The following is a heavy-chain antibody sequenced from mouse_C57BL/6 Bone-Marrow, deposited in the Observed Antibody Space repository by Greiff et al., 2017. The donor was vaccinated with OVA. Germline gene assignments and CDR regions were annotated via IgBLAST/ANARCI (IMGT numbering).Heavy chain of an antibody. J-gene: IGHJ1*03. D-gene: IGHD2-1*01. V-gene: IGHV1-82*01. CDR3: ASRYGNYWYFDV. CDR2: IYPGDGDT. Sequence: QVQLQQSGPELVKPGASVKISCKASGYAFSSSWMNWVKQRPGKGLEWIGRIYPGDGDTNYNGKFKGKATLTADKSSSTAYMQLSSLTSEDSAVYFCASRYGNYWYFDVWGTGTTVTVTS. CDR1: GYAFSSSW.